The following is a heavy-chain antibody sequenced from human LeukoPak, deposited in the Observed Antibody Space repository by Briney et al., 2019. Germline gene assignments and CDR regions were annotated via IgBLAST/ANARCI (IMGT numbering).Heavy chain of an antibody. J-gene: IGHJ4*02. V-gene: IGHV4-59*01. CDR3: ARVGYCSGGSCYRAADY. CDR2: IYYSGST. CDR1: GGSISSYY. Sequence: PSETLSLTCTVSGGSISSYYWSWIRQPPGKGLEWIGYIYYSGSTNYNPSLKSRVAISVDTSKNQFSLKLSSVTAADTAVYYCARVGYCSGGSCYRAADYWGQGTLVTVSS. D-gene: IGHD2-15*01.